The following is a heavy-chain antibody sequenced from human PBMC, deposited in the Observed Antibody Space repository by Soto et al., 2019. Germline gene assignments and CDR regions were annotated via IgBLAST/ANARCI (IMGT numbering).Heavy chain of an antibody. V-gene: IGHV4-59*08. CDR2: IYYSGST. CDR3: ARHSLGYCSSTSCYDFDY. CDR1: GGSISSYY. Sequence: SETLSLTCTVSGGSISSYYWSWIRQPPGKGLEWIGYIYYSGSTNYNPSLKSRVTISVDTSKNQFSLKLSSVTAADTAVYYCARHSLGYCSSTSCYDFDYWGQGTLVTVSS. J-gene: IGHJ4*02. D-gene: IGHD2-2*01.